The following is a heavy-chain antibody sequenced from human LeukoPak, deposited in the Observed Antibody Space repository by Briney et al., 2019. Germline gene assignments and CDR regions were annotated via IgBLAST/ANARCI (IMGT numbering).Heavy chain of an antibody. Sequence: PGGSLRLSRAASGFTFSSYAMSWVRQAPGKGLEWVSAISGSGGSTYYADSVKGRFTISRDNSKNTLYLQMNSLRAEDTAVYYCAKDRGSLPFVYYYDSSGYYSYWGQGTLVTVSS. CDR3: AKDRGSLPFVYYYDSSGYYSY. D-gene: IGHD3-22*01. CDR2: ISGSGGST. V-gene: IGHV3-23*01. CDR1: GFTFSSYA. J-gene: IGHJ4*02.